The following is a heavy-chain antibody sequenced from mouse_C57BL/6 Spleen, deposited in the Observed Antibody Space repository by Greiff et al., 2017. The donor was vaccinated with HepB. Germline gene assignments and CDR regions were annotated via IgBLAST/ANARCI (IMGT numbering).Heavy chain of an antibody. CDR3: ARKVGFYAMDY. CDR2: IHPNGGST. V-gene: IGHV1-64*01. J-gene: IGHJ4*01. CDR1: GYTFTSYW. D-gene: IGHD1-1*01. Sequence: VQLQQPGAELVKPGASVKLSCKASGYTFTSYWMHWVKQRPGQGLEWIGMIHPNGGSTNYNEKFKSKATLTVDKSSSTAYMQLSSLTSEDSAVYYCARKVGFYAMDYWGQGTSVTVSS.